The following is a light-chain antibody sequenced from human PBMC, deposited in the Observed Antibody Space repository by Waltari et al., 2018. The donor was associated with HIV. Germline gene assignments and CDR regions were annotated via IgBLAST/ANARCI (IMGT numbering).Light chain of an antibody. J-gene: IGLJ1*01. CDR1: ASDIGRYNY. V-gene: IGLV2-14*03. CDR2: DVN. Sequence: QSALSQPASVSASPGQSVAISCSGSASDIGRYNYVSWYQQHPDRAPTLILFDVNNRPSGISDRFSGSKSGTTASLIISTVRTDDEADYYCASYTVNSTGVFGTGTKLSVL. CDR3: ASYTVNSTGV.